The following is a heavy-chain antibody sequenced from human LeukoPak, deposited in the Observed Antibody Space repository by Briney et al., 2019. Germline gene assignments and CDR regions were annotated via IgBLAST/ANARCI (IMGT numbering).Heavy chain of an antibody. Sequence: SETLSLTCTVSGGSISSYYWSWIRQPPGKGLEWIGYIYYSGSTNYNPSLKSRVTISVDTSKNQFSLKLSSVAAADTAVYYCARHGEYVVVPAAIDWFDPWGQGTLVIVSS. J-gene: IGHJ5*02. D-gene: IGHD2-2*01. CDR1: GGSISSYY. CDR3: ARHGEYVVVPAAIDWFDP. V-gene: IGHV4-59*08. CDR2: IYYSGST.